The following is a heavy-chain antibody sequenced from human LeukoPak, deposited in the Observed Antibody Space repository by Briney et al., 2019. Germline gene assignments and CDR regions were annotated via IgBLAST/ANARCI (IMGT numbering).Heavy chain of an antibody. J-gene: IGHJ4*02. CDR2: ISGSGGST. CDR1: GFTFDDYA. D-gene: IGHD6-19*01. V-gene: IGHV3-23*01. CDR3: AKDPPRGWSGFDY. Sequence: PGGSLRLSCAASGFTFDDYAMHWVRQAPGKGLEWVSAISGSGGSTYYADSVKGRFTISRDNSKNTLYLQMNSLRAEDTAVYYCAKDPPRGWSGFDYWGQGTLVTVSS.